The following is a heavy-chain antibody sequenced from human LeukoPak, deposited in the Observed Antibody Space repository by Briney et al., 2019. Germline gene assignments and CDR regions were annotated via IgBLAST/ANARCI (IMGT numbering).Heavy chain of an antibody. D-gene: IGHD2-15*01. J-gene: IGHJ4*02. CDR3: AGRHCSGGGCYFAGADPFDY. CDR2: IYSGGNI. CDR1: GFTVSSTY. V-gene: IGHV3-53*01. Sequence: GGSLRLSCAASGFTVSSTYMSWVRQAPGKGLEWVSVIYSGGNIYYIESVKGRFTISRDTSKNTLYLQMNSLRAEDTAVYFCAGRHCSGGGCYFAGADPFDYWGQGTLVTVSS.